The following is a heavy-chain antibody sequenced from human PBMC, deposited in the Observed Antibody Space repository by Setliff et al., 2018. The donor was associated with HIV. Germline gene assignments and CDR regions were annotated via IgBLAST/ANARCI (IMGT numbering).Heavy chain of an antibody. CDR2: IICYNNNT. CDR3: ATALKMHYSDSWGYSTSIRTEYLQE. CDR1: GGTFSSYA. Sequence: VASVKVSCKATGGTFSSYAITWVRQAPGQGLEWMGWIICYNNNTNYAQSPQSLQGRVTMTTDPSTNTAYLELRSLTSDDTAVYFCATALKMHYSDSWGYSTSIRTEYLQEWGQGTLVTVSS. J-gene: IGHJ1*01. V-gene: IGHV1-18*01. D-gene: IGHD3-22*01.